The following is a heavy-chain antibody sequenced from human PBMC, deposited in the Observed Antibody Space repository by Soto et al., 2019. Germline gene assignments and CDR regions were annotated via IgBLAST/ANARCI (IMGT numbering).Heavy chain of an antibody. J-gene: IGHJ3*02. Sequence: EGQLVESGGGLVQPGGSLRLSCAVSGFTFSTYSMTWVRQAPGKGLEWVSYISSSSSVIYYADSVKGRITVSRDNAKNSLYLQMHSLRAEDTAVYYCARYLIIPRAFDIWGQETTVTVSS. CDR2: ISSSSSVI. CDR1: GFTFSTYS. V-gene: IGHV3-48*04. D-gene: IGHD2-21*01. CDR3: ARYLIIPRAFDI.